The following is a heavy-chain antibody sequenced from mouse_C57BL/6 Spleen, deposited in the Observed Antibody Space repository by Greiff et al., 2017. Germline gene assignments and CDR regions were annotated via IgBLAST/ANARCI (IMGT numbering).Heavy chain of an antibody. Sequence: QVQLKQPGAELVKPGASVKMSCKASGYTFTSYWITWVKQRPGQGLEWIGDIYPGSGSTNYNEKFKSKATLTVDTSSSTAYMQLSSLTSEDSAVYDCARREYGNYYFDYWGQGTTLTVSS. CDR1: GYTFTSYW. CDR2: IYPGSGST. CDR3: ARREYGNYYFDY. V-gene: IGHV1-55*01. D-gene: IGHD2-10*02. J-gene: IGHJ2*01.